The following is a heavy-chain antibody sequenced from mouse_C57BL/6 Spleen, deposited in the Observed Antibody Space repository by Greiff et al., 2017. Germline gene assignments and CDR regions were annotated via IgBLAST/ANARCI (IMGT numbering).Heavy chain of an antibody. J-gene: IGHJ2*01. V-gene: IGHV1-53*01. CDR1: GYTFPSYW. CDR3: ASRAYYYGSSLDY. Sequence: QVQLPQPGTELVQPGASVKLSCKASGYTFPSYWLHWVKQWPGQGLEWIGNINPSTGGTNYNEKFTSKATLTVDKSSSTAYMQLSSLTSEDSAVYYGASRAYYYGSSLDYWGQGTTLTVSS. D-gene: IGHD1-1*01. CDR2: INPSTGGT.